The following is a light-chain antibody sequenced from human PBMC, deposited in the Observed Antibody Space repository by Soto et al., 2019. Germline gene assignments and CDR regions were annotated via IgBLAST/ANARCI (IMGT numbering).Light chain of an antibody. J-gene: IGKJ4*01. CDR3: QQYNSYPLT. CDR1: QSISSW. CDR2: KAS. V-gene: IGKV1-5*03. Sequence: DIQMTQSPSTLSASVGDRVTITCRASQSISSWLAWYQQTPGQAPNLLIYKASSLESGVPSRFSGSGSGTEFTLTISSLQPDDFATYYCQQYNSYPLTFGGGTKGEIK.